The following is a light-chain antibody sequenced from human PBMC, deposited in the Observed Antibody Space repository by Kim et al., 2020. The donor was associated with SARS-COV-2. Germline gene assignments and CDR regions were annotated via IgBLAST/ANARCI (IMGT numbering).Light chain of an antibody. CDR3: TSYAGTNNPYV. CDR2: DVP. Sequence: QSVTISCTATSNDVANYNYVTWYQKHPGKAPKVLIYDVPKRPSGVPDRFSGSKSGNTASLTVFGLQAEDEAEYYCTSYAGTNNPYVFGTGTKVTVL. J-gene: IGLJ1*01. CDR1: SNDVANYNY. V-gene: IGLV2-8*01.